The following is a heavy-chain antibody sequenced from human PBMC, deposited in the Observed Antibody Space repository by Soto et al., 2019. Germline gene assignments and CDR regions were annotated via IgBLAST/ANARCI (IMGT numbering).Heavy chain of an antibody. D-gene: IGHD3-3*01. CDR1: GYTFTSYG. V-gene: IGHV1-18*01. CDR2: ISAYNGNK. CDR3: ARGRYYDFWSGYSAFDP. Sequence: QVQLVQSGAEVKKPGASVKVSCKASGYTFTSYGISWVRQAPGQGLERMGWISAYNGNKNYAQKLQGRVTMTTDTSTSTAYMELRSLRSDDTAVYYCARGRYYDFWSGYSAFDPWGQGTLVTVSS. J-gene: IGHJ5*02.